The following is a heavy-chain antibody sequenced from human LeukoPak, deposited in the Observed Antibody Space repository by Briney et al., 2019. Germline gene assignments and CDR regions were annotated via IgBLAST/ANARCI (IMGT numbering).Heavy chain of an antibody. Sequence: GGSLRLSCTASGFTFNNYAMTWVRQAPGKGLEWVSAITGSGAYTNYADSVKGRFTISRDNSKNTIYLQMNSLRAEDTAIYYCAKRSSTSSGYFDFWGRGTLVTVSS. D-gene: IGHD3-22*01. V-gene: IGHV3-23*01. CDR2: ITGSGAYT. CDR1: GFTFNNYA. CDR3: AKRSSTSSGYFDF. J-gene: IGHJ4*02.